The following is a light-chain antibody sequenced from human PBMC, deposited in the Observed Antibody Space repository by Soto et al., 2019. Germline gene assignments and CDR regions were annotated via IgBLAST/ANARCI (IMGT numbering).Light chain of an antibody. CDR1: QSVSSSY. V-gene: IGKV3-20*01. Sequence: EIVLTQSPGTLSLSPGERATLSCRASQSVSSSYLAWYQQKPGQAPRLLIYDTSSRATGIPDRFSGSGSGTDFTLAISRLEPEVVAVYYCQQSGSSPSFGQGTKVELK. J-gene: IGKJ1*01. CDR3: QQSGSSPS. CDR2: DTS.